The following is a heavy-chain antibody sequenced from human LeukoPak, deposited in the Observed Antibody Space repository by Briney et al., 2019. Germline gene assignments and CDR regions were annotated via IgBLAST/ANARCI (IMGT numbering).Heavy chain of an antibody. J-gene: IGHJ4*02. Sequence: PSETLSLTCTVSGGSISNYYWNWIRQPPGKGLEWIGYIYYSGSTNYNPSLKSRVTISVDTSKNQFSLRLSSVTAADTAVYYCARAYSSSSYFDYWGQGTLVTGSS. D-gene: IGHD6-13*01. CDR2: IYYSGST. V-gene: IGHV4-59*01. CDR3: ARAYSSSSYFDY. CDR1: GGSISNYY.